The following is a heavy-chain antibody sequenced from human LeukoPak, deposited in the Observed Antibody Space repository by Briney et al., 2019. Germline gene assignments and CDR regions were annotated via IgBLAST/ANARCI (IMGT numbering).Heavy chain of an antibody. CDR2: IYYSGST. CDR3: ARDLGGYSSV. CDR1: GGSISSYY. V-gene: IGHV4-59*01. J-gene: IGHJ4*02. D-gene: IGHD6-19*01. Sequence: SETLSLTCTVSGGSISSYYWSWIRQPPGKGLEWIGYIYYSGSTNYNPSLKSRVTISVDTSKNQFSLKLSSVTAADTAVYYYARDLGGYSSVWGQGTLVTVSS.